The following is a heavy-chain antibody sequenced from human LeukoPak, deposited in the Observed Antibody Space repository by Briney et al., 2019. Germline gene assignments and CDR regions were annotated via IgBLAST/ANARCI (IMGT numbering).Heavy chain of an antibody. V-gene: IGHV4-34*01. CDR3: ARPADSSSWFRQDAFDI. J-gene: IGHJ3*02. D-gene: IGHD6-13*01. CDR2: INHSGST. Sequence: SETLSPTCAVYGGSFSGYYWSWIRQPPGKGLEWIGEINHSGSTNYNPSLKSRVTISVDTSKNQFSLKLSSVTAADTAVYYCARPADSSSWFRQDAFDIWGQGTMVTVSS. CDR1: GGSFSGYY.